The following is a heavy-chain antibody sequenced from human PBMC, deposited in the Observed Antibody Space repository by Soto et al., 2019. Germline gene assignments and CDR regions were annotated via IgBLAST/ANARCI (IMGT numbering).Heavy chain of an antibody. D-gene: IGHD3-16*01. J-gene: IGHJ6*02. CDR1: GGSISSGGYS. V-gene: IGHV4-30-2*01. CDR2: IYHSGST. CDR3: ARLGGFYYYGMDV. Sequence: QLQLQESGSGLVKPSQTLSLTCAVSGGSISSGGYSWSWIRQPPGKGLEWIGYIYHSGSTYYNPSLKIRVTISVDRSKTQFSRKLSSVTAADTAVYYCARLGGFYYYGMDVWGQGTTVTVSS.